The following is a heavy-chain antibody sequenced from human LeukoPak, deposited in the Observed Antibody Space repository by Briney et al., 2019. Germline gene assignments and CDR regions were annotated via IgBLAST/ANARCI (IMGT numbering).Heavy chain of an antibody. CDR3: ARGGSGYYYVRAFFDY. V-gene: IGHV4-4*07. CDR1: GYSISSGYY. J-gene: IGHJ4*02. CDR2: IYTSGST. Sequence: SETLSLTCTVSGYSISSGYYWSWIRQPAGKGLEWIGRIYTSGSTNYNPSLKSRVTMSVDTSKNQFSLKLSSVTAADTAVYYCARGGSGYYYVRAFFDYWGQGTLVTVSS. D-gene: IGHD3-22*01.